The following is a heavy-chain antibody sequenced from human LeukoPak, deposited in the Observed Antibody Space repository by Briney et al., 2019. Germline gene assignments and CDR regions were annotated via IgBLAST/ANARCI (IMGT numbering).Heavy chain of an antibody. CDR2: IYHSGST. Sequence: SGTLSLTCAVSGGSISSSNWWSWVRQPPGKGLEWIGEIYHSGSTNYNPSLKSRVTISVDKSKNQFSLKLSSVTAADTAVYYCARLTYSSSRTNYCYFDLWGRGTLVTVSS. CDR3: ARLTYSSSRTNYCYFDL. J-gene: IGHJ2*01. V-gene: IGHV4-4*02. D-gene: IGHD6-13*01. CDR1: GGSISSSNW.